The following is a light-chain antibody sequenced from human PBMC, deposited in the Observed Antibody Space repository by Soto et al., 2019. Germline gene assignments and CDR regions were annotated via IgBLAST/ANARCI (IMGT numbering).Light chain of an antibody. V-gene: IGKV3-15*01. J-gene: IGKJ4*01. CDR2: DAF. CDR1: QNVKTR. Sequence: EKVMTQSPATLSVSPGERATLSCRASQNVKTRLAWYQQKTGQAPRLLIYDAFTRATGIPARFSGSASGTEFTLTISSLQSEDFAVYYCHQYDEWPLTFGGGTKVEIK. CDR3: HQYDEWPLT.